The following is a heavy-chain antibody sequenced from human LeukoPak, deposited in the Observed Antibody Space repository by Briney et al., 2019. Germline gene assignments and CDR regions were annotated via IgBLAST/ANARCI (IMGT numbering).Heavy chain of an antibody. CDR2: IWYDGSNK. Sequence: GGSLRLSCAASGFTFSSYGMHWVRQAPGKGLEWVAVIWYDGSNKYYADSVKGRFTISRDNSKNTLYLQMNSLRAEDTAVYYCAKDRSSLGGFDPWGQGTLVTVSS. J-gene: IGHJ5*02. V-gene: IGHV3-33*06. D-gene: IGHD6-13*01. CDR1: GFTFSSYG. CDR3: AKDRSSLGGFDP.